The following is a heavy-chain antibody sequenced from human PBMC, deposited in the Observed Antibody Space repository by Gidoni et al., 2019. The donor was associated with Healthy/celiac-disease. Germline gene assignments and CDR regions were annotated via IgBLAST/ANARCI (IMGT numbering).Heavy chain of an antibody. V-gene: IGHV4-34*01. J-gene: IGHJ6*02. CDR3: ARFSYDFWSGYHYGMDV. CDR2: INHSGST. CDR1: GGSFSGYY. D-gene: IGHD3-3*01. Sequence: QVQLQQWGAGLLKPSETLSATCAVDGGSFSGYYWSWIRQPPGKGLEWIGEINHSGSTNYNPSLKSRVTISVDTSKNQFSLKLSSVTAADTAVYYCARFSYDFWSGYHYGMDVWGQGTTVTVSS.